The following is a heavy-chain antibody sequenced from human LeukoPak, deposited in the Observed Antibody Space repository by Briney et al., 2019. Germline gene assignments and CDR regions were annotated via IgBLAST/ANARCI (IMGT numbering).Heavy chain of an antibody. D-gene: IGHD1-26*01. J-gene: IGHJ6*02. CDR3: ARSGSYSWHYYYYGMDV. CDR2: INYNGGSR. V-gene: IGHV3-20*04. Sequence: GGSLRLSCAASGFTFDDYGMTWVRQAPGKGLEWVSGINYNGGSRSYEDSVKGRFTISRDNAKNSLYLQMNSLRDEDTAVYYCARSGSYSWHYYYYGMDVWGQGTTVTVSS. CDR1: GFTFDDYG.